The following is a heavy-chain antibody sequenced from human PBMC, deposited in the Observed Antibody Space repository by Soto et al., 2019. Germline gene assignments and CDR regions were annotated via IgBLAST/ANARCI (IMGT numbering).Heavy chain of an antibody. CDR1: CYTYTDYA. CDR3: ARDLQVEGYCSGGSCYSECEWCDP. D-gene: IGHD2-15*01. CDR2: ISPRNGNT. J-gene: IGHJ5*02. Sequence: GSAVKPSCKASCYTYTDYAITWVRQAPAQGLKWMGWISPRNGNTNYAQTFQGRVTMTTDTSTSTAYMELRSLRSDDTAVYYCARDLQVEGYCSGGSCYSECEWCDPXG. V-gene: IGHV1-18*01.